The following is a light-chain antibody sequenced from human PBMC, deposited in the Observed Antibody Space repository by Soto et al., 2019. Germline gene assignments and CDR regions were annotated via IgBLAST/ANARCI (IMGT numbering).Light chain of an antibody. CDR3: SSYTGSSINTVV. CDR1: SSDVGKYNY. Sequence: QSVLTQPASVSGSPGPSITISCTGTSSDVGKYNYVSWYQQHPAKAPKLMIFEVSNRPSGVSNRFSGSKSGNTASLTISGLQAEDEAEYYCSSYTGSSINTVVFGGGTKLTVL. V-gene: IGLV2-14*01. CDR2: EVS. J-gene: IGLJ2*01.